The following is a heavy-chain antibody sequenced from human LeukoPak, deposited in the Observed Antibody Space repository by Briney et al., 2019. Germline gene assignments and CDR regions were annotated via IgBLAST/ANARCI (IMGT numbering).Heavy chain of an antibody. D-gene: IGHD3-10*01. CDR2: ISAYNGNT. CDR3: ARPPYYYVSGSYFDY. J-gene: IGHJ4*02. V-gene: IGHV1-18*01. Sequence: ASVRVSCKASGYTFTRYGISWVRQAPGQGLEWMGWISAYNGNTNYAQKLQGRVTMTTDTSTSTAYMELRSLRSDDTAVYYCARPPYYYVSGSYFDYWGQGTLVTVSS. CDR1: GYTFTRYG.